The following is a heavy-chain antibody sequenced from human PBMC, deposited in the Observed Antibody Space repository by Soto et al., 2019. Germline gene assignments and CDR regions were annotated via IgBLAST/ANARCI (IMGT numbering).Heavy chain of an antibody. Sequence: QVQLVQSGAEVKKPGASVKVSCKASGYTFTSYAMHWVRQAPGQRLEWMGWINAGNGNTKYSQKFQGRVTITRDTCKGTAYRELSGLISEETAVYYCARSIVVVTAADYWGQATRVTVSS. CDR3: ARSIVVVTAADY. J-gene: IGHJ4*02. CDR2: INAGNGNT. V-gene: IGHV1-3*01. D-gene: IGHD2-21*02. CDR1: GYTFTSYA.